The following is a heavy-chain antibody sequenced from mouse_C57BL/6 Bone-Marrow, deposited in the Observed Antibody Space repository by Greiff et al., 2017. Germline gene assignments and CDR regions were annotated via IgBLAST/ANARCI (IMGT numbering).Heavy chain of an antibody. D-gene: IGHD1-1*01. Sequence: QVQLQQPGAELVKPGASVKLSCKASGYTFTSYWMQWVKQRPGQGLEWIGEIDPSDSYTNYNQKFKGKATLTVDTSSSTAYMQLSSLTSEDSAVYYCARTTTVVADAYWGQGTLVTVSA. V-gene: IGHV1-50*01. CDR1: GYTFTSYW. CDR2: IDPSDSYT. CDR3: ARTTTVVADAY. J-gene: IGHJ3*01.